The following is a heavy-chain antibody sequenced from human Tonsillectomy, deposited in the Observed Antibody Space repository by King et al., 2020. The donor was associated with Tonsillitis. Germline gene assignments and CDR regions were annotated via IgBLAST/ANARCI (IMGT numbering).Heavy chain of an antibody. V-gene: IGHV1-18*04. CDR2: ISGYNGNT. CDR3: VRDDPEYSSEPDF. J-gene: IGHJ4*02. Sequence: VQLVQSGPELKKPGASVKVSCKAADFTLTNYGITWVRQAPGQGLEWMGWISGYNGNTNYVQKFQGRVTMTTETSTNTAYMELRSLISDDSAIYYCVRDDPEYSSEPDFWGQGTLVTVPS. CDR1: DFTLTNYG. D-gene: IGHD2-15*01.